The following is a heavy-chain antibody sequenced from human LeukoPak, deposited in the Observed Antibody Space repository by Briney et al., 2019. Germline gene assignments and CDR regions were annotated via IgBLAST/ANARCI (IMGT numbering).Heavy chain of an antibody. CDR3: ARDPGQLAVAGTGEFDY. V-gene: IGHV3-21*01. D-gene: IGHD6-19*01. Sequence: GGSLRLSCAASGFTFNSYSMNWVRQAPGKGLEWVSSISSSSSYIYYADSVKGRFTISRDNAKNSLYLQMNSLRAEDTAVYYCARDPGQLAVAGTGEFDYWGQGTLVTVSS. CDR1: GFTFNSYS. CDR2: ISSSSSYI. J-gene: IGHJ4*02.